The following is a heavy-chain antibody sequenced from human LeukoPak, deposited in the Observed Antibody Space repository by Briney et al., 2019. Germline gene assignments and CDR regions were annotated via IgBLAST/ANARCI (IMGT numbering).Heavy chain of an antibody. V-gene: IGHV1-8*03. D-gene: IGHD6-19*01. CDR2: MNPNSGNT. J-gene: IGHJ5*02. CDR1: GYTFTSYD. CDR3: ARDYSSGWYEFDP. Sequence: GASVMVSYKASGYTFTSYDINWVRQAPGQGLEWMGWMNPNSGNTGYAQKFQGRVTITRNTSISTAYMELSSLRSEDTAVYYCARDYSSGWYEFDPWGQGTLVTVSS.